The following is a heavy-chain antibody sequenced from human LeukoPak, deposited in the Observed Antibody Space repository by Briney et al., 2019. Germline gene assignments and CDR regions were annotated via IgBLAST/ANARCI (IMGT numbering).Heavy chain of an antibody. Sequence: GESLKISCKGSGYSFASYGISWVRQAPGQGLEWMGWISAYNGNTNYAQKLQGRVTMTTDTSTSTAYMELRSLRSDDTAVYYCAKERETGEGGMLAWGQGTLVTVSS. V-gene: IGHV1-18*01. CDR1: GYSFASYG. CDR2: ISAYNGNT. J-gene: IGHJ5*02. D-gene: IGHD3-10*02. CDR3: AKERETGEGGMLA.